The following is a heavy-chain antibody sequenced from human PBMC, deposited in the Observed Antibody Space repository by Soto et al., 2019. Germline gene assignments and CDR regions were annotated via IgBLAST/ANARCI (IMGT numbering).Heavy chain of an antibody. D-gene: IGHD3-3*01. CDR2: ISGSGGST. Sequence: GGSLRLSCAASGFTFSSYAMSWVRQAPGKGLEWVSAISGSGGSTYYADSVKGRFTISRDNSKNTLYLQMNSLRAEDTAVYYCAKPGADFWSGYYLYWGQGTLVTVSS. CDR1: GFTFSSYA. CDR3: AKPGADFWSGYYLY. V-gene: IGHV3-23*01. J-gene: IGHJ4*02.